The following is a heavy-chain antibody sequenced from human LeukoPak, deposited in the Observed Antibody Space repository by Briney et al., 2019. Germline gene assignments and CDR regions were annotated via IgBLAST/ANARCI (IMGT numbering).Heavy chain of an antibody. V-gene: IGHV4-39*07. J-gene: IGHJ4*02. Sequence: SETLSLTCTVSGGSISSSSYYWGWIRQPPGKGLEWIGEIYHSGSTNYNPSLKSRVTISVDKSKNQFSLKLSSVTAADTAVYYCARSLWGYGDSFDYWGQGTLVTVSS. CDR2: IYHSGST. D-gene: IGHD4-17*01. CDR1: GGSISSSSYY. CDR3: ARSLWGYGDSFDY.